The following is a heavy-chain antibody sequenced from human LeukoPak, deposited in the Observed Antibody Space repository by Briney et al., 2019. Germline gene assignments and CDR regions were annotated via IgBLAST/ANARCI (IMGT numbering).Heavy chain of an antibody. CDR1: GFTFSSYA. V-gene: IGHV3-23*01. J-gene: IGHJ6*02. CDR2: ISGNGGST. D-gene: IGHD6-19*01. CDR3: AKDRLARYSYYGMDV. Sequence: GGSLRLSCAASGFTFSSYAMSWVRQAPGKGLERVSAISGNGGSTYYADSVKGRFTISRDNSKNTLYLQMNSLRAEDTAVYYCAKDRLARYSYYGMDVWGQGTTVTVSS.